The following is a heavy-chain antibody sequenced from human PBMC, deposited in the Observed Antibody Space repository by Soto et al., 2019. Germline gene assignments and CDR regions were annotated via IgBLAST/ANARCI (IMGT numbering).Heavy chain of an antibody. D-gene: IGHD1-26*01. CDR3: ARAFSEMGASTFDY. J-gene: IGHJ4*02. Sequence: SETLSLTCIVSGGSISSDYWSWIRLPPGEGLEWIGYIHYSGSTYYNPSLKSRVTISVDTSKNQFSLKLSSVSAAGTAVYYCARAFSEMGASTFDYWGQGTLVTVYS. CDR1: GGSISSDY. CDR2: IHYSGST. V-gene: IGHV4-59*12.